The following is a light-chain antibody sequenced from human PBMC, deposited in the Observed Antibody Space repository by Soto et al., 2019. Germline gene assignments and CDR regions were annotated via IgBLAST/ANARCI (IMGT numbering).Light chain of an antibody. J-gene: IGLJ2*01. Sequence: QSVLTQPPSASGSPGQSVTISCTGTINDVGGYNYVSWYQHYPGEAPKLMIYEVVKRPSGVPDRFSGSKSDNTASLTVSGLQAEDEADYYCCSYAGHTNVLFGGGTKLTVL. CDR1: INDVGGYNY. CDR2: EVV. CDR3: CSYAGHTNVL. V-gene: IGLV2-8*01.